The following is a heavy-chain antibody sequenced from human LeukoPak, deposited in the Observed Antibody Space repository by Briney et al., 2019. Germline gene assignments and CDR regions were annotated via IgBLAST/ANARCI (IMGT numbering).Heavy chain of an antibody. CDR3: AKDKYTSSWRYDGMDV. CDR2: MGGSGGST. J-gene: IGHJ6*02. Sequence: GGSLRLSCAASGFTFNNYAMNWVRQAPGKGLEWVSAMGGSGGSTYYADSVKGRFTISRDNSKNTLYLQMNSLRAEDTAVYYCAKDKYTSSWRYDGMDVWGQGTTVTVSS. V-gene: IGHV3-23*01. CDR1: GFTFNNYA. D-gene: IGHD6-13*01.